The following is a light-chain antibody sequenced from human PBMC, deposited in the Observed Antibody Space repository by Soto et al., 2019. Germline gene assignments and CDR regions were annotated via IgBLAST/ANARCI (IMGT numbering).Light chain of an antibody. CDR1: QDIKNY. CDR2: AAS. J-gene: IGKJ2*01. Sequence: DIQMTQSPSSLSASVGDRVTITCQASQDIKNYLNWYQQKPGKAPKLLIYAASSLQSGVPSRFSGSGSGTDFTLTISSLQPEDFATYYCQQSYSTLMYTFGQGTKVDIK. CDR3: QQSYSTLMYT. V-gene: IGKV1-39*01.